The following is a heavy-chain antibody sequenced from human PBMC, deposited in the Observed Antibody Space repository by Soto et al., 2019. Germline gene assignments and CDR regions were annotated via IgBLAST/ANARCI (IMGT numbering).Heavy chain of an antibody. J-gene: IGHJ6*02. Sequence: SETLSLTCTVSGGSVSSSSYSWGWIRQPPGKGPEWIGTIYSSENAYYNPSLMSRVTISVDTSKNQFSLKPSSVTAADTAVYYCARLNGYCISTNCHGYYGMDVWGQGTTVTVSS. CDR1: GGSVSSSSYS. V-gene: IGHV4-39*01. CDR2: IYSSENA. D-gene: IGHD2-2*01. CDR3: ARLNGYCISTNCHGYYGMDV.